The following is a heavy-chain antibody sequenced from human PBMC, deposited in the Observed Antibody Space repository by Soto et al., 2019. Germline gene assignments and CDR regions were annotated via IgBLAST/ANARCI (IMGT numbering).Heavy chain of an antibody. J-gene: IGHJ6*02. D-gene: IGHD3-9*01. CDR2: ISAYNGNT. V-gene: IGHV1-18*01. CDR1: GYTFSSYG. Sequence: QVQLVQSGAEVKKPGASVKVSCKASGYTFSSYGISWVRQAPGQGLEWMGWISAYNGNTNYAQKLQGRVTMTTDTSTSTAYMELRSLRSDDTAVYDCARGPNYDILTGNYDGMDVWGQGTTVTVSS. CDR3: ARGPNYDILTGNYDGMDV.